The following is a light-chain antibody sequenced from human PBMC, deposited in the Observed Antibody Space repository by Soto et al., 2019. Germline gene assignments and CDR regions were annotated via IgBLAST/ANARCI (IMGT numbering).Light chain of an antibody. CDR1: QSVSSSY. Sequence: VMTQSPAILSVSPGERATLSCRASQSVSSSYLAWYQQKPGQAPRLLIYAASSRATGIPDRFSGGVSGTDFTLTISRLEPEDFAVYYCQQYAGSPWTFGQGTKVDIK. CDR3: QQYAGSPWT. J-gene: IGKJ1*01. CDR2: AAS. V-gene: IGKV3-20*01.